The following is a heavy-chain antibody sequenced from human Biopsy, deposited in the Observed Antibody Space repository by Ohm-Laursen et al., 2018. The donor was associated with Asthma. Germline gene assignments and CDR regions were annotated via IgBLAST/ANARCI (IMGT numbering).Heavy chain of an antibody. J-gene: IGHJ6*02. V-gene: IGHV1-69*13. CDR3: AREVSTVDYGYYYFAMDV. CDR2: IIPVFGTS. CDR1: GGTFSRYA. Sequence: GASVKVSCKASGGTFSRYAISWVRQAPGQGLEWMGGIIPVFGTSSYAQKFQGRVTFTADGSTSSACMELSSLAPEDSAVYYCAREVSTVDYGYYYFAMDVWGQGTTVTVSS. D-gene: IGHD4-17*01.